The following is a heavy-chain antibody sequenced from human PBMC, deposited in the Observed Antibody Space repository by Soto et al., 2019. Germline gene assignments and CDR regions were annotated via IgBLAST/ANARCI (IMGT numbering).Heavy chain of an antibody. V-gene: IGHV1-69*06. Sequence: QVQLVQSGAEVKKPGSSVKVSCKASGGTFSSYAISWVRQAPGQGLEWMGGIIPIFGTANYAQKFQGRVTITADKSTSTAYMELSSLRSEDTAVYYCARGAHNYGSGSYSTSFDYWGQGTLVTVSS. D-gene: IGHD3-10*01. J-gene: IGHJ4*02. CDR2: IIPIFGTA. CDR3: ARGAHNYGSGSYSTSFDY. CDR1: GGTFSSYA.